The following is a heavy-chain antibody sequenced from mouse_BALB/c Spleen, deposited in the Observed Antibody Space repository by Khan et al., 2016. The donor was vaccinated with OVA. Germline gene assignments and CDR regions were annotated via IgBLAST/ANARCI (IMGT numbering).Heavy chain of an antibody. CDR2: INPSNGGT. CDR3: TRSGWAAFAY. J-gene: IGHJ3*01. CDR1: GYTFTSYY. D-gene: IGHD1-1*02. V-gene: IGHV1S81*02. Sequence: QVQLQQPGAELVKPGASVKLSCKASGYTFTSYYIYWVKQRPGQGLEWIGGINPSNGGTYFNEKFESKATLTVDNSSSTAFMQVSSLTSADSAVFYGTRSGWAAFAYWGQGTLVTVSA.